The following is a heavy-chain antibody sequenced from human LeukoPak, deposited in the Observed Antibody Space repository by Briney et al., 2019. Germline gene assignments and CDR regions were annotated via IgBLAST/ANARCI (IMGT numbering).Heavy chain of an antibody. D-gene: IGHD3-22*01. CDR3: ARWYYYDSSGLGY. J-gene: IGHJ4*02. CDR1: GGTFSSYA. V-gene: IGHV1-69*04. CDR2: IIPILGIA. Sequence: GASVKVSFKASGGTFSSYAISWVRQAPGQGLEWMGRIIPILGIANYAQKFQGRVTITADKSTSTAYMELSSLRSEDTAVYYCARWYYYDSSGLGYWGQGTLVTVSS.